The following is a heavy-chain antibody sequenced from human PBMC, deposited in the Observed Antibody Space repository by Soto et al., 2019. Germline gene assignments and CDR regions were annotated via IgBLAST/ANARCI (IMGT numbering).Heavy chain of an antibody. CDR3: ARRTHYGSGSYYHYYGMDV. V-gene: IGHV5-51*01. CDR2: IYPGDSDT. Sequence: GESLKISCKGSGYSFTSYWIGWVRQMPGKGQGWMGIIYPGDSDTRYSPSFQGQVTISADKSISTAYLQWSSLKASDTAMYYCARRTHYGSGSYYHYYGMDVWGQGTTVTVSS. D-gene: IGHD3-10*01. J-gene: IGHJ6*02. CDR1: GYSFTSYW.